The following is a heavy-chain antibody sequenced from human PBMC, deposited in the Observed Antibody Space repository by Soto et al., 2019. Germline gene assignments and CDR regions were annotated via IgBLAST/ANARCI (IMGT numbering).Heavy chain of an antibody. CDR2: ISVYNGNT. V-gene: IGHV1-18*01. CDR1: GYSFTSYG. Sequence: ASLYGSCNASGYSFTSYGISWVRQAPGQGLEWMGWISVYNGNTNYAQKLQGRVTMTTDTSTSTAYMELRSLRSDDTAVYYCERVYEFWNNSSIPFVYWCQGTLVTVSS. J-gene: IGHJ4*02. CDR3: ERVYEFWNNSSIPFVY. D-gene: IGHD3-3*01.